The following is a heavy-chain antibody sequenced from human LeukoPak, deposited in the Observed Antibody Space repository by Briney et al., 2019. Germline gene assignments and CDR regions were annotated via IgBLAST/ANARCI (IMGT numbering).Heavy chain of an antibody. CDR3: AKVGALYSSSWNYDY. D-gene: IGHD6-13*01. Sequence: GGSLRLSCAASGFTFSSYWMSWVRQAPGKGLEWVANIKQDGSEKYYADSVKGRFTISRDNSKNTLYLQMNSLRAEDTAVYYCAKVGALYSSSWNYDYWGQGTLVTVSS. CDR1: GFTFSSYW. V-gene: IGHV3-7*01. CDR2: IKQDGSEK. J-gene: IGHJ4*02.